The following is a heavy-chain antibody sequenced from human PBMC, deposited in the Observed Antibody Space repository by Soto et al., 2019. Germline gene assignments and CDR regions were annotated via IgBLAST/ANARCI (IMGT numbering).Heavy chain of an antibody. CDR2: ISGSGGST. Sequence: EVQLLESGGGLVQPGGSLRLSCAASGFTFSSYAMSWVRQAPGKGLEWVSAISGSGGSTYYADSVKGRFTISRDNSKNTVYLQMNRLRAEDTAVYYCAGQEGWFGEFDPWGQGTLVTVSS. V-gene: IGHV3-23*01. D-gene: IGHD3-10*01. J-gene: IGHJ5*02. CDR3: AGQEGWFGEFDP. CDR1: GFTFSSYA.